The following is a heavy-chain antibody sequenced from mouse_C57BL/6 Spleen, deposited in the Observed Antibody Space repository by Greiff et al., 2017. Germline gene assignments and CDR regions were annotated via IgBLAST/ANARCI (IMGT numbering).Heavy chain of an antibody. D-gene: IGHD4-1*01. V-gene: IGHV1-47*01. CDR1: GYTFTTYP. J-gene: IGHJ1*03. CDR3: ARQGTGWYFDV. Sequence: VKLVESGAELVKPGASVKMSCKASGYTFTTYPIEWMKQNHGKSLEWIGNFHPYNDDTKYNEKFKGKATLTVEKSSSTVYLVLSRLTSDDSAVYYCARQGTGWYFDVWGTGTTVTVSS. CDR2: FHPYNDDT.